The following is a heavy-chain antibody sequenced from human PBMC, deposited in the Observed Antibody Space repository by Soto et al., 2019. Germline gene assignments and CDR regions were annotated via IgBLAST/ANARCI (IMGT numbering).Heavy chain of an antibody. V-gene: IGHV1-2*07. J-gene: IGHJ4*02. CDR3: ERWGNSGYWYE. D-gene: IGHD3-22*01. Sequence: QVQLVQSGSEVKKPGASVQVSCKASGYNFTDYYMHWVRQATGQGLEWMGWMNPYSGGTKFAHKFQGRVTMTRDTSIRIAYMEVSRLSYDYTAVYSCERWGNSGYWYEGVQGTLVTVS. CDR1: GYNFTDYY. CDR2: MNPYSGGT.